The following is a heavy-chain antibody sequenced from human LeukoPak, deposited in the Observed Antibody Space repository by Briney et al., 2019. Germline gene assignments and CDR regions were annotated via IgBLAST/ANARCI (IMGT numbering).Heavy chain of an antibody. J-gene: IGHJ4*02. D-gene: IGHD4-23*01. CDR1: GFSFSSHW. Sequence: PGGSLRLSCTASGFSFSSHWMNWVRQAPGKGLEWVANIKQDGSEKYYVDSVKGRFTISRDNAKKSLYLQMNSLRVEDTAVYYCACIRGNEADYWGQGTLVTVSS. V-gene: IGHV3-7*01. CDR3: ACIRGNEADY. CDR2: IKQDGSEK.